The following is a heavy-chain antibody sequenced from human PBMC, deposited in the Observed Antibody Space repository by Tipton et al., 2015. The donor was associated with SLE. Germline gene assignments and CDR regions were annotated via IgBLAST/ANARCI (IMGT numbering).Heavy chain of an antibody. CDR1: GFTFDDYA. CDR2: ISWNSGSL. D-gene: IGHD6-13*01. CDR3: AKDIGGGIAAPGY. V-gene: IGHV3-9*01. J-gene: IGHJ4*02. Sequence: RSLRLSCAASGFTFDDYAMHWVRQAPGKGLEWVSGISWNSGSLGYADSVKGRFTVSRDNAKNSLYLQMNSLRAEDTALYYCAKDIGGGIAAPGYWGQGTLVTVSS.